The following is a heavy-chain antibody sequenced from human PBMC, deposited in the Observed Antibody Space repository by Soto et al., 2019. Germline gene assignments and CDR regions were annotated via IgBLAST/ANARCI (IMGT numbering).Heavy chain of an antibody. J-gene: IGHJ5*02. V-gene: IGHV1-46*01. CDR2: INPSGGST. CDR3: AIGIPSIGYSSSWLRGWVDP. D-gene: IGHD6-13*01. Sequence: GASVKISCKASGYTFTSYYMHWVRQAPGQGLEWMGIINPSGGSTSYAQKFQGRVTMTRDTSTSTVYMELSSLRSEDTAVYYCAIGIPSIGYSSSWLRGWVDPWGQGTLVTVSS. CDR1: GYTFTSYY.